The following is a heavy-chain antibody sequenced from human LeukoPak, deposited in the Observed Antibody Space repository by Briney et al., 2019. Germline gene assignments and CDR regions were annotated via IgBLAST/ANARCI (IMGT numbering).Heavy chain of an antibody. CDR1: GDSVSSNSAA. V-gene: IGHV6-1*01. Sequence: SQTLSLTCAISGDSVSSNSAAWNWIRQSPSRGLEWLGRTYYRSKWYNDYAVSVKSRITINPDTSKNQFSLQLNSVTPEDTAVYYCASMIAVAGMSWFDPWGQGTLVTVSS. J-gene: IGHJ5*02. CDR2: TYYRSKWYN. CDR3: ASMIAVAGMSWFDP. D-gene: IGHD6-19*01.